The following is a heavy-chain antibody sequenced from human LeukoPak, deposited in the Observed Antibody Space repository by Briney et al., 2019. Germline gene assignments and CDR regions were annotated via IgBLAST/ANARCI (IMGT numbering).Heavy chain of an antibody. CDR2: ISAYNGNT. V-gene: IGHV1-18*01. D-gene: IGHD2-2*01. CDR3: ARVRCSSTSCLNWFDP. J-gene: IGHJ5*02. CDR1: GYTFTSYG. Sequence: ASVKVSCKASGYTFTSYGISWVRQAPGQGLEWTGWISAYNGNTNYAQKLQGRVTMTTDTSTSTAYMELRSLRSDDTAVYYCARVRCSSTSCLNWFDPWGQGTLVTVSS.